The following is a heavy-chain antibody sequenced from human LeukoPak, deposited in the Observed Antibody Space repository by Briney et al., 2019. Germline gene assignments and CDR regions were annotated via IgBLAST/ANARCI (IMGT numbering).Heavy chain of an antibody. D-gene: IGHD3-22*01. CDR1: GFTFSSYW. CDR3: ARDLDSSGYYYPGRSPPDY. J-gene: IGHJ4*02. CDR2: IKQDGSEK. Sequence: PGGSLRLSCAASGFTFSSYWMSWVRQAPGKGLEWVANIKQDGSEKYYVDSVKGRFTISRDNAKNSLYLQMNSLRAEDTAVYYCARDLDSSGYYYPGRSPPDYRGQGTLVTVSS. V-gene: IGHV3-7*01.